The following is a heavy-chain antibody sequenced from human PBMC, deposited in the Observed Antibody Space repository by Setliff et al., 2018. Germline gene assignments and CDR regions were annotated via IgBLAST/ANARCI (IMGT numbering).Heavy chain of an antibody. V-gene: IGHV4-59*12. Sequence: PSETLSLTCTVSGGSISSYYWSWIRQSPGKGLEWIAYMYYSGTTNYNPTLKSRVTMSVDTSKNQVSLKLSSVTAADTAVYYCARSGMPRLLYVGYWGLGTLVTVSS. CDR2: MYYSGTT. D-gene: IGHD2-21*01. J-gene: IGHJ4*02. CDR3: ARSGMPRLLYVGY. CDR1: GGSISSYY.